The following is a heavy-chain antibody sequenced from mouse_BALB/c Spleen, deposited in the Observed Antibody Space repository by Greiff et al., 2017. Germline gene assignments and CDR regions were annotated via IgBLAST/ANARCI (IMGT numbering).Heavy chain of an antibody. Sequence: QVQLQQPGAELVRPGASVTLSCKASGSTFTSYWMNWVKQRPEQGLEWIGRIDPYDSATHYNQKFKDKAILTVDKSSSTAYRQLSSLTSEDSAVYYCARDGNYEYFDVWGAGTTVTVSS. V-gene: IGHV1-52*01. CDR3: ARDGNYEYFDV. CDR1: GSTFTSYW. D-gene: IGHD2-1*01. J-gene: IGHJ1*01. CDR2: IDPYDSAT.